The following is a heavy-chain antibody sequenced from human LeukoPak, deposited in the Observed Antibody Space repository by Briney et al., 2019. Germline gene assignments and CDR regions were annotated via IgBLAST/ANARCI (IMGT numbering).Heavy chain of an antibody. D-gene: IGHD1-26*01. J-gene: IGHJ4*02. CDR3: ARDSGSYRIFDY. CDR2: IKEDGSEK. CDR1: GFTFSSYW. V-gene: IGHV3-7*01. Sequence: GGSLRLSCEASGFTFSSYWMSWVRQAPGKGLEWVANIKEDGSEKYYVDSVKGRFTISRDNAKDSLYLQMSSLRAEVTAVYYCARDSGSYRIFDYWGQGTLVTVSS.